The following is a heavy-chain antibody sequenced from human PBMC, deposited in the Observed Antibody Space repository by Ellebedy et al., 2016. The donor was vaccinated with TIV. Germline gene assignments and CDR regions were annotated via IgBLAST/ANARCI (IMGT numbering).Heavy chain of an antibody. J-gene: IGHJ5*02. CDR1: GFTFSGFT. Sequence: GESLKISCAASGFTFSGFTVHWVRQASGGGLEWLGRIRGKANNSATVYAASVKGRFTISRDDSENAAYLQMNSLKTEDTAIYYCTASAGTSSGGFDPWGQGTLVTVSS. V-gene: IGHV3-73*01. CDR3: TASAGTSSGGFDP. CDR2: IRGKANNSAT. D-gene: IGHD6-19*01.